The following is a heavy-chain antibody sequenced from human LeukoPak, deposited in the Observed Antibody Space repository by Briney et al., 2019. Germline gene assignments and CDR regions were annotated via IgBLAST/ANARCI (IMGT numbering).Heavy chain of an antibody. V-gene: IGHV3-53*01. CDR2: IHGDGST. Sequence: PGGSLRLSCAASGFTVSSRYMSWARQAPGKGLEWVSVIHGDGSTYYADSVKGRFTISRDNSKNTLYLQMNSLRAEDTAVYYCARGESSDCTCIDYWGQGTLVSVSS. CDR3: ARGESSDCTCIDY. CDR1: GFTVSSRY. J-gene: IGHJ4*02. D-gene: IGHD2-21*02.